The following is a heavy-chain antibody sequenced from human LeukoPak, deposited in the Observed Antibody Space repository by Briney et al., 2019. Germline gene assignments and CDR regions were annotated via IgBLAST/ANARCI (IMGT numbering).Heavy chain of an antibody. CDR2: IYPGDSDT. J-gene: IGHJ4*02. CDR3: ARHEPGTYYYDSSGYYGGY. V-gene: IGHV5-51*01. D-gene: IGHD3-22*01. CDR1: GYSFTSYW. Sequence: GESLKISCKGSGYSFTSYWIGWVRRMPGKGLEWMGIIYPGDSDTSYSPSFQGQVTISADKSISTAYLQWSSLKASDTAMYYCARHEPGTYYYDSSGYYGGYWGQGTLVTVSS.